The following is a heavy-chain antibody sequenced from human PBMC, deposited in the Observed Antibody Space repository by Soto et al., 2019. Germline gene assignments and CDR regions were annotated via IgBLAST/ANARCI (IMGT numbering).Heavy chain of an antibody. J-gene: IGHJ4*02. CDR3: ARYYGAGSYFFDI. CDR2: IYSDGRT. V-gene: IGHV3-53*01. Sequence: LRLSCAASGLSVSSNYMSWIRQAPGEGLEWVSLIYSDGRTFYADSVKGRFTISRDNSETTVYLQMNSLRGDDTAVYYCARYYGAGSYFFDIWGQGTLVTVS. CDR1: GLSVSSNY. D-gene: IGHD3-10*01.